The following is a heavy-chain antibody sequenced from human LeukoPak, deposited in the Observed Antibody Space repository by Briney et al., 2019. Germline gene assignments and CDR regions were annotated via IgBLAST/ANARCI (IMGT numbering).Heavy chain of an antibody. CDR3: ARHNTMVRGVIPFDY. CDR1: GYSISSGYY. CDR2: IYHSGST. J-gene: IGHJ4*02. V-gene: IGHV4-38-2*01. D-gene: IGHD3-10*01. Sequence: PSETLSLTCAASGYSISSGYYWGWIRQPPGKGLEWIGSIYHSGSTYYNPSLKSRVTISVDTSKNQFSLKLSSVTAADTAVYYCARHNTMVRGVIPFDYWGQGTLVTVSS.